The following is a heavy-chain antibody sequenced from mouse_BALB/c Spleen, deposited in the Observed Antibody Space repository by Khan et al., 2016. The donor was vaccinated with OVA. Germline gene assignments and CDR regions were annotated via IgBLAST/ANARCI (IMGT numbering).Heavy chain of an antibody. V-gene: IGHV1-4*01. Sequence: QVQLKESGAELARPGASVKMSCKASGYTFTTYTMHWVKQRPGQGLEWIGYINPSNGYTNYNQKFKDKSTLTADKYSSTAYMQLSSLTSDYSAVYYCAREGAYYRADGWFSYWGQGTLVTVSA. CDR1: GYTFTTYT. J-gene: IGHJ3*01. CDR2: INPSNGYT. D-gene: IGHD2-14*01. CDR3: AREGAYYRADGWFSY.